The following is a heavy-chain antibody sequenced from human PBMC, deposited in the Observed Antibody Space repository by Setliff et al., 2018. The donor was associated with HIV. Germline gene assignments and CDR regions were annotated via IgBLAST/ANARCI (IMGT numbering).Heavy chain of an antibody. Sequence: GASVKVSCKASGYTFTSYYIHWVRQAPGQGLEWMGIINPSGGSTNYNPSLKSRAAISVDRSKRHFFLKLRSVTAADTAVYYCARQWAERVMDVWGNGTTVTVSS. CDR1: GYTFTSYY. V-gene: IGHV1-46*01. CDR3: ARQWAERVMDV. D-gene: IGHD1-26*01. J-gene: IGHJ6*03. CDR2: INPSGGST.